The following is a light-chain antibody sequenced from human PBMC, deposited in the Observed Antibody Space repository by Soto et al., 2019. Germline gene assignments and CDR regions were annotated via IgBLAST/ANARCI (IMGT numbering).Light chain of an antibody. CDR2: DVS. Sequence: QSALTQPASVSGSPGQSITISCSGTSRDVGNYNYVSWYQHHPGKAPKLMIYDVSNRPSGVSDRFSDSKSGNTASLTISGLQAEDEADYYCSSYTGTSNLIFGGGTKVTVL. CDR1: SRDVGNYNY. J-gene: IGLJ2*01. V-gene: IGLV2-14*03. CDR3: SSYTGTSNLI.